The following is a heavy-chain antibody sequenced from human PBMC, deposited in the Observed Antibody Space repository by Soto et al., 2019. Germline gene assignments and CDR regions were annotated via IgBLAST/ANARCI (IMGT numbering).Heavy chain of an antibody. CDR1: GFSLSTSEVG. CDR2: LYWDDDK. Sequence: QITLKESGPTLVKPTQTLTLTCTFSGFSLSTSEVGVGWIRQPPGKALEWLALLYWDDDKRYNPSLKSRLTITKDTSKNQVVLTLTNMDPVDTATYYCVHRAGMGSNSWLPGHWGQGTLVTVSS. CDR3: VHRAGMGSNSWLPGH. V-gene: IGHV2-5*02. D-gene: IGHD6-13*01. J-gene: IGHJ4*02.